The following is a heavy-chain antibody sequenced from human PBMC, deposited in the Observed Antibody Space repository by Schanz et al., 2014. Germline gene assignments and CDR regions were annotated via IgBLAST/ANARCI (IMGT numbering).Heavy chain of an antibody. Sequence: GGSLRLSCAASGFTFSDYYMSWIRQAPGKGLEWVSYVSSSSSYTHYADSVKGRFTISRDNAKNSLYLQMNSLRAEDTAVYYCARPPHDSSGYYPFDYWGQGTLVIVSS. CDR1: GFTFSDYY. J-gene: IGHJ4*02. CDR2: VSSSSSYT. CDR3: ARPPHDSSGYYPFDY. V-gene: IGHV3-11*03. D-gene: IGHD3-22*01.